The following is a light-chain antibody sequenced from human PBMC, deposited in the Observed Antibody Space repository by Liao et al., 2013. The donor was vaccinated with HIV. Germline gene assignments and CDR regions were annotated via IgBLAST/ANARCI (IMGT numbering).Light chain of an antibody. J-gene: IGLJ1*01. CDR3: QVWDRFSPFV. V-gene: IGLV3-1*01. Sequence: SYELTQPPSVSVSPGQTASITCSGHTLGDKHVSWYQQRPGQSPVLVMYQDTKRPAGIPERFSGSKSGNTASLTISGTQAMDEADYFCQVWDRFSPFVFGTGTRVSVL. CDR2: QDT. CDR1: TLGDKH.